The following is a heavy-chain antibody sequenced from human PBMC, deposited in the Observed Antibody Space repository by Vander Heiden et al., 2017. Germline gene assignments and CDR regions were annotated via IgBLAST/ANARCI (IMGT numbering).Heavy chain of an antibody. D-gene: IGHD4-17*01. Sequence: EVRLVESGGGLVQPGGSLTLSCAASMFTFTDSAIHGVRQPSGKGLEWVGRTGTKDETYATSYAASVRGRFTIFRDHSDNTAYLQMNSLKTEDTAVYYCTRDAGDYNWLDPWGQGTLVTVSS. J-gene: IGHJ5*02. CDR1: MFTFTDSA. CDR3: TRDAGDYNWLDP. CDR2: TGTKDETYAT. V-gene: IGHV3-73*02.